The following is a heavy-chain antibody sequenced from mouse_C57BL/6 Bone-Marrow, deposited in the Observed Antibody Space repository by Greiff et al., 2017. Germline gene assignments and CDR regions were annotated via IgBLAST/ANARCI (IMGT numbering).Heavy chain of an antibody. Sequence: VQLKQSGPGLVKPSQTVFLTCTVTGISITTGNYRWSWIRQFPGNKLEWIGYIYYSGTITYNPSLTSRTTITRDTPKNQFFLEMNSLTAEDTATYYCARIYDPYYAMDYWGQGTSVTVSS. D-gene: IGHD2-12*01. V-gene: IGHV3-5*01. CDR2: IYYSGTI. CDR3: ARIYDPYYAMDY. J-gene: IGHJ4*01. CDR1: GISITTGNYR.